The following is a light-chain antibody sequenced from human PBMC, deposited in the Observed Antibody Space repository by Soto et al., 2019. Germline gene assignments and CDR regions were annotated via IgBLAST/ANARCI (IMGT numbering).Light chain of an antibody. CDR2: TAS. V-gene: IGKV1-39*01. CDR3: QQSNSSPS. Sequence: DIQMTQSPSFLSASLGDRVTITCRASQSISRNLNWYLQKPGEAPKLLIYTASSLQSGVPPRFSGSGSGTDFPPTISSLQHEDVATYYCQQSNSSPSFGQGTKVELK. J-gene: IGKJ1*01. CDR1: QSISRN.